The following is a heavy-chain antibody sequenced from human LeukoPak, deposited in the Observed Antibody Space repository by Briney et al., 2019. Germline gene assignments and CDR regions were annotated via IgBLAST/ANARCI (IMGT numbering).Heavy chain of an antibody. D-gene: IGHD6-19*01. V-gene: IGHV1-2*02. CDR3: ARVMQWLVDSPLRY. CDR2: INPNSGGT. J-gene: IGHJ4*02. CDR1: GYTFTGYY. Sequence: AASVKVSCKASGYTFTGYYMHWVRQAPGQGLEWMGWINPNSGGTNYAQKFQGRVTMTRDTSISTAYMELSRLRSDDTAVYYCARVMQWLVDSPLRYWGQGTLVTVSS.